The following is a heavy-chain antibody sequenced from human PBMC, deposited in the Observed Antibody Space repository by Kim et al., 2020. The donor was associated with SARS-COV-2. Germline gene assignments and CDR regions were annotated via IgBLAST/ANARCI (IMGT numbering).Heavy chain of an antibody. Sequence: GESLKISCKGSGYSFTSYWISWVRQMPGKGLEWMGRIDPSDSYTNYSPSFQGHVTISADKSISTAYLQWSSLKASDTAMYYCARHWGYSSSWYTWGQGTLVTVSS. D-gene: IGHD6-13*01. J-gene: IGHJ5*02. V-gene: IGHV5-10-1*01. CDR2: IDPSDSYT. CDR3: ARHWGYSSSWYT. CDR1: GYSFTSYW.